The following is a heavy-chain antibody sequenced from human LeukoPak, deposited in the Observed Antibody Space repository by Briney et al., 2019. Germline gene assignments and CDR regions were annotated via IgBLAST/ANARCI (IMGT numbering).Heavy chain of an antibody. Sequence: SETLSLTCAVYGGSFSGYYWSWIRQPPGKGLEWIGEINHSGSTNYNPSLKSRVTRSVDTSKNQFSLKLSSVTAADTAVYYCARGLPPLGPNDYWGQGTLVTVSS. CDR1: GGSFSGYY. CDR2: INHSGST. D-gene: IGHD3-16*01. J-gene: IGHJ4*02. V-gene: IGHV4-34*01. CDR3: ARGLPPLGPNDY.